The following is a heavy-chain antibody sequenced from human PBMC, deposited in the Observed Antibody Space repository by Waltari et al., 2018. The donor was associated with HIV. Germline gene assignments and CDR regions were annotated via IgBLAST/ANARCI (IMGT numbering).Heavy chain of an antibody. D-gene: IGHD2-2*01. CDR1: GYTFTGYY. Sequence: QVQLVQSGAEVKKPGASVKVSCKASGYTFTGYYMPWVRQAPGQGLEWMGWINPNSGGTNYAQKFQGRVTMTRDTSISTAYMELSRLRSDDTAVYYCAREGGPEVPAFGWFDPWGQGTLVTVSS. CDR3: AREGGPEVPAFGWFDP. V-gene: IGHV1-2*02. CDR2: INPNSGGT. J-gene: IGHJ5*02.